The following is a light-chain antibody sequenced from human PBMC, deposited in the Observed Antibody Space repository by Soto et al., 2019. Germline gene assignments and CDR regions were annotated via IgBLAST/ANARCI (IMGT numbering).Light chain of an antibody. CDR1: QSVNSN. Sequence: EIVMTQFPATMSVSPGERVTLSCRASQSVNSNLAWYQQKPGQAPRLLIYGASTRPTGIPARFSGSGSGTEFTLTISSLQSEDSAVYYCHQYNNWFPFTFGQGTRLEIK. CDR3: HQYNNWFPFT. V-gene: IGKV3-15*01. J-gene: IGKJ5*01. CDR2: GAS.